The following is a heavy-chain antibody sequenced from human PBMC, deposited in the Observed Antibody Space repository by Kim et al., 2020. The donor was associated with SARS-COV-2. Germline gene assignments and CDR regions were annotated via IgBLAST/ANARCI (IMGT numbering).Heavy chain of an antibody. D-gene: IGHD6-19*01. Sequence: YAQKFQGRVTKTRDKSTDTVYMELSSLRSEETAVYYCARAVQLLVPPLGYWGLGTLVTVSS. V-gene: IGHV1-46*01. J-gene: IGHJ4*02. CDR3: ARAVQLLVPPLGY.